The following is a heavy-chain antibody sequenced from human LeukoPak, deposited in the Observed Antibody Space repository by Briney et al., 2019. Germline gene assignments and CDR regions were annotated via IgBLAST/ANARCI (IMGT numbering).Heavy chain of an antibody. CDR2: MNPNSGNT. CDR3: ARGADYDILTGYYKYYYMDV. V-gene: IGHV1-8*03. Sequence: ASVKVSCKASGYTFTSYDINWVRQVTGQGLEWMGWMNPNSGNTGYAQKFQGRVTITRNTSISTAYMELSSLRSEDTAVYYCARGADYDILTGYYKYYYMDVWGKGTTVTVSS. J-gene: IGHJ6*03. CDR1: GYTFTSYD. D-gene: IGHD3-9*01.